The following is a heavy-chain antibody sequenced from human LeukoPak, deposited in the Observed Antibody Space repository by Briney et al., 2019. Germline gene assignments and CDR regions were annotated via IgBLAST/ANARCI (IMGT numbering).Heavy chain of an antibody. J-gene: IGHJ3*02. CDR1: GGSISSSSYY. Sequence: PSQTLSLTCTVSGGSISSSSYYWGWIRQPPGKGLEWIGEIYHSGSTNYNPSLKSRLTMSVDKSKNQFSLKLTSVTAADTAVYYCARDGCSDGICYATDAFDIWGQGTMVTVSS. CDR3: ARDGCSDGICYATDAFDI. D-gene: IGHD2-15*01. CDR2: IYHSGST. V-gene: IGHV4-39*07.